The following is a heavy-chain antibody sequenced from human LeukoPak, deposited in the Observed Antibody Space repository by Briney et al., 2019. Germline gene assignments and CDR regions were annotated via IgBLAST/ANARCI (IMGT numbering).Heavy chain of an antibody. D-gene: IGHD3-10*01. CDR2: IYYSGST. CDR1: GGSISGSSYY. V-gene: IGHV4-39*01. CDR3: ARITLTIDY. Sequence: ASETLSLTCTVSGGSISGSSYYWGWIRQPPGKGLEWIGSIYYSGSTYYNPSLKSRVTISVDTSKNQFSLKLSSVTAADTAVYYCARITLTIDYWGQGTLVTVSS. J-gene: IGHJ4*02.